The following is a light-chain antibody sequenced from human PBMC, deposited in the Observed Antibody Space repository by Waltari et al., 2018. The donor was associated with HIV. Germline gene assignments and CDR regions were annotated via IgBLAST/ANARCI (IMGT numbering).Light chain of an antibody. CDR1: CIASGFFNY. CDR3: TSYTPNDTLV. J-gene: IGLJ2*01. Sequence: QSALTQPASVSGSPGQSITIPCRGSCIASGFFNYLSWYQPVPGKVPKVIIYDVTSRPSWFSDRFSGSRSGNTASLTISGLQPEDEADYYCTSYTPNDTLVFGGGTKVTVL. CDR2: DVT. V-gene: IGLV2-14*01.